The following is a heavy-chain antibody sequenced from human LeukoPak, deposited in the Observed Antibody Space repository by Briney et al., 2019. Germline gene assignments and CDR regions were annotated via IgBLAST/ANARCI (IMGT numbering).Heavy chain of an antibody. CDR1: GFTFSDYY. CDR3: AREAAAGTGYYYYYGMDV. Sequence: GGSLRLSCAASGFTFSDYYMSWLRQAPGKGLEWVSYISSSSSYTNYADSVKGRFTISRDNAKNSLYLQMNSLRAEDTAVYYCAREAAAGTGYYYYYGMDVWGKGTTVTVSS. D-gene: IGHD6-13*01. J-gene: IGHJ6*04. CDR2: ISSSSSYT. V-gene: IGHV3-11*06.